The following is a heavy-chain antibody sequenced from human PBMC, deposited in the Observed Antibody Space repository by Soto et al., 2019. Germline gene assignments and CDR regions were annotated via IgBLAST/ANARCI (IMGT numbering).Heavy chain of an antibody. Sequence: GGSLRLSCAASGFSFSNYAMNWVRQTPDKGLEWVAVMSHDGSSSFYADSVKGRFTISRDKSKTTRYLQMNSLSTEDTAVYYCARDFPYCGSTSCYSAAPKYWGQGTLVTVSS. CDR3: ARDFPYCGSTSCYSAAPKY. D-gene: IGHD2-2*01. J-gene: IGHJ4*02. V-gene: IGHV3-30-3*01. CDR1: GFSFSNYA. CDR2: MSHDGSSS.